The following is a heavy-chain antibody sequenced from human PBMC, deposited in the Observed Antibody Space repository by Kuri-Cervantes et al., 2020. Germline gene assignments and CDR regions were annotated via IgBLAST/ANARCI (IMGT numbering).Heavy chain of an antibody. CDR3: AKRAGGDWFDP. V-gene: IGHV3-21*04. Sequence: GGSLRLSCAASGFTFSSYSMNWVRQAPGKGLEWVSSISSSSSYIYYADSVKGRFTISRDNSKNTLYLQMNSLRAEDTAVYYCAKRAGGDWFDPWGQGTLVTVSS. CDR2: ISSSSSYI. CDR1: GFTFSSYS. J-gene: IGHJ5*02. D-gene: IGHD3-10*01.